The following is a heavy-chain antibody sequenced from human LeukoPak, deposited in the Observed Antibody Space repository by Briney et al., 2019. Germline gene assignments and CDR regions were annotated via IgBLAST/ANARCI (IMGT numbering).Heavy chain of an antibody. CDR1: GFTFSNAW. V-gene: IGHV3-15*01. CDR2: IKRKTEGGTA. CDR3: ATDLLDY. D-gene: IGHD2-15*01. J-gene: IGHJ4*02. Sequence: PGGSLRLSCAASGFTFSNAWMSWVRQAPGKGLEWVGRIKRKTEGGTADYAVPVKGRFTISRDDSKNTLYLQINSLKTEDTAVYYYATDLLDYWGQGALVTVSS.